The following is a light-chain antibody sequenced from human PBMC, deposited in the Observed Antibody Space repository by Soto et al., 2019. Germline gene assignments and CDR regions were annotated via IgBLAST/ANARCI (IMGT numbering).Light chain of an antibody. J-gene: IGLJ2*01. CDR3: ATWDNDPRV. CDR1: RDHNHYI. CDR2: VEARGTY. V-gene: IGLV4-60*03. Sequence: HLVLTQSSSATSSLGSAGKRTYTLSRDHNHYIIAWHQQHPVKAPRSLMTVEARGTYNKGNGIPDRFSGSSSGADRYLPISNLQSEDEAPYNRATWDNDPRVFGRGTALTVL.